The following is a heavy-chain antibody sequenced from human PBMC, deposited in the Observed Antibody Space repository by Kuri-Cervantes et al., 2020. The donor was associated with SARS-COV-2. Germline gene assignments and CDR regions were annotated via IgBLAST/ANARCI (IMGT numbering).Heavy chain of an antibody. CDR2: IYYSGST. V-gene: IGHV4-59*12. J-gene: IGHJ5*02. D-gene: IGHD2-2*01. CDR1: GGSISSDY. CDR3: ARAVVVVPAATTNWFDP. Sequence: SETLSLTCTVSGGSISSDYWSWIRQPPGKGLEWIGYIYYSGSTNYNPSLKSRVTMSVDTSKNQFSLKLSSVTAADTAVYYCARAVVVVPAATTNWFDPWGQGTLVTVSS.